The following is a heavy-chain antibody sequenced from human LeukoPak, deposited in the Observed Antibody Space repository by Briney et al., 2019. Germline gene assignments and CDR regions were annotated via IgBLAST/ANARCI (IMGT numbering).Heavy chain of an antibody. J-gene: IGHJ4*02. V-gene: IGHV3-15*01. CDR1: GFTFSNAW. Sequence: GGSLRLFCVASGFTFSNAWMSWVRQAPGKGLEWVGRIKSKSDGGTTDYAAPVKGRFTISRDDSKNTLYLQMNSLKTEDTAIYYCTTEGGSYSRGDYWGQGTLVTVPS. CDR3: TTEGGSYSRGDY. CDR2: IKSKSDGGTT. D-gene: IGHD1-26*01.